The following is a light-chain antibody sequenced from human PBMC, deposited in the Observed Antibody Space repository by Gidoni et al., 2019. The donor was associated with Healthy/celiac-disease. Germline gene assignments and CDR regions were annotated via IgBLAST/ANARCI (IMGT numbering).Light chain of an antibody. CDR2: AAS. CDR1: QSISSY. CDR3: QQYNSYSRT. Sequence: DIQMTPSPSSLSASVGDRVTITCRASQSISSYLNWYQQKPGKAPKLLIYAASSLQSGVPSRFSGSGSGTEFTLTISSLQPDDFATYYCQQYNSYSRTFGQGTKVEIK. V-gene: IGKV1-39*01. J-gene: IGKJ1*01.